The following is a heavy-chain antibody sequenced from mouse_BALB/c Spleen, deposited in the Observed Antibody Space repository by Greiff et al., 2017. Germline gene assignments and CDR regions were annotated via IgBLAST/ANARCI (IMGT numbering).Heavy chain of an antibody. Sequence: VQLVESGGGLVKPGGSLKLSCAASGFTFSSYALSWVRQTPEKRLEWVASISSGGSTYYPDSVKGRFTISRDNARNILYLQMSSLRSEDTAMYYCAREFIPYFDYWGQGTTLTVSS. CDR3: AREFIPYFDY. CDR2: ISSGGST. CDR1: GFTFSSYA. V-gene: IGHV5-6-5*01. D-gene: IGHD1-1*01. J-gene: IGHJ2*01.